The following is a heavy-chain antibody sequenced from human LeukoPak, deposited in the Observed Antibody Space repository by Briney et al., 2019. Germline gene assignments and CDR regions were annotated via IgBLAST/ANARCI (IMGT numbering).Heavy chain of an antibody. CDR3: ARLMHSVAGNWFDR. V-gene: IGHV1-18*01. CDR2: ISAYNGNT. J-gene: IGHJ5*02. CDR1: GYTFTSYG. D-gene: IGHD6-19*01. Sequence: ASVKVSCKASGYTFTSYGISWVRQAPGQGLEWMGWISAYNGNTNYAQKLQGRVTMTTDTSTSKAYMELRSLRSDDTAVYYCARLMHSVAGNWFDRWGQGTLVTVSS.